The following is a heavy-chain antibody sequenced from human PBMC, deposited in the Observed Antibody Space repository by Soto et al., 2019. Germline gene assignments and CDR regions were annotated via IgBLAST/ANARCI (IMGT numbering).Heavy chain of an antibody. CDR1: GGSISSGDHF. CDR2: MYYSGTT. CDR3: ARGRGYGYGVDY. Sequence: QVQLQESGPGLVKPSQTLSLTCTVSGGSISSGDHFWSWIRQPPGKGLESIAYMYYSGTTYYNPSLKSPITPSVDTSNNQFALKLTSVTAADTAVYYCARGRGYGYGVDYWGQGTLVTVSS. J-gene: IGHJ4*02. V-gene: IGHV4-30-4*01. D-gene: IGHD5-18*01.